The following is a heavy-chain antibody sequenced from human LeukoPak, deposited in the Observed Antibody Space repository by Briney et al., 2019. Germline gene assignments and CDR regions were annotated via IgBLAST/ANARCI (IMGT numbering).Heavy chain of an antibody. V-gene: IGHV1-2*02. CDR1: GYTFTGYY. CDR3: ARAYYDFWSGYYTEPNDY. D-gene: IGHD3-3*01. Sequence: ASVKVSCKASGYTFTGYYMHWVRQAPGQGLEWMGWINPNSGGTNYAQKFQGRVTMTRDTSISTAYMELSRLRSDDTAVYYCARAYYDFWSGYYTEPNDYWGQGTLVTVSS. CDR2: INPNSGGT. J-gene: IGHJ4*02.